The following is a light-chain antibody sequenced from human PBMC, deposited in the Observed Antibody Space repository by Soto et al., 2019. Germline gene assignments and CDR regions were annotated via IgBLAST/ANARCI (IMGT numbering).Light chain of an antibody. CDR3: AAWDNSLRGFV. CDR1: GSNIGSTT. V-gene: IGLV1-44*01. CDR2: STD. Sequence: QSVLTQPPSVSGTPGQSVAISCSGSGSNIGSTTVHWFYHLPGSAPKLLISSTDRRPSGVPDRFSGSKSGTSASLAISGLQPDDEAEFYCAAWDNSLRGFVFGTGTKLTVL. J-gene: IGLJ1*01.